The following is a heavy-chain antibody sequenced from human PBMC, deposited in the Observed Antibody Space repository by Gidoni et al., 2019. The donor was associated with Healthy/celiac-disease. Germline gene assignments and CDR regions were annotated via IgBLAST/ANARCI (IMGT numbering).Heavy chain of an antibody. Sequence: QVQLVESGGGVVQPGRSLRLSCAASGFTFSSYGMHWVRQAPGKGREWVAVISYDGSNKYYADYVKGRFTISRENSKNTVYLQMNSLRADDTAVYYCAKDVVVGAWSGWGQGTLVTVSS. CDR1: GFTFSSYG. J-gene: IGHJ4*02. CDR3: AKDVVVGAWSG. V-gene: IGHV3-30*18. CDR2: ISYDGSNK. D-gene: IGHD1-26*01.